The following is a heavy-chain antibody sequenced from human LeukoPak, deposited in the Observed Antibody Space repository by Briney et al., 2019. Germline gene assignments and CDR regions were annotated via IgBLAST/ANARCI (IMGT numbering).Heavy chain of an antibody. Sequence: GASVKVSCKASGYTFTGYYMHWVRQAPGHGLEWMGRVNPNSGGTNYAQKFQGRVTMTRDTSISTAYMELSRLRSDDTAVYYCARVRSVAGPANFDYWGQGTLVTVSS. J-gene: IGHJ4*02. V-gene: IGHV1-2*06. CDR3: ARVRSVAGPANFDY. CDR2: VNPNSGGT. D-gene: IGHD6-19*01. CDR1: GYTFTGYY.